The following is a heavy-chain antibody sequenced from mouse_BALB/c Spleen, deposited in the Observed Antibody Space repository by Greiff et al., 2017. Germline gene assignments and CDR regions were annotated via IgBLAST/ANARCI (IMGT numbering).Heavy chain of an antibody. CDR1: GYTFTNYW. CDR2: IYPGGGYT. V-gene: IGHV1-63*02. J-gene: IGHJ1*01. D-gene: IGHD1-1*02. CDR3: ARREVGLDYWYFDV. Sequence: QVQLQQSGAELVRPGTSVKISCKASGYTFTNYWLGWVKQRPGHGLEWIGDIYPGGGYTNYNEKFKGKATLTADTSSSTAYMQLSSLTSEDSAVYFCARREVGLDYWYFDVWGAGTTVTVSS.